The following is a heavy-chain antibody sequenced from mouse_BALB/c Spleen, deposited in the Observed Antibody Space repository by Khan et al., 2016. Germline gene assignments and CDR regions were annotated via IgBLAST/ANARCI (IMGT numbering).Heavy chain of an antibody. CDR2: ISYSGST. CDR3: AREDEDYLDY. CDR1: GYSITSDYA. J-gene: IGHJ2*01. Sequence: EVQLQESGPGLVKPSQSLSLTCTVTGYSITSDYAWNWIRQFPGNKLEWMGYISYSGSTSYNPSLKSRISITRDTSKNQFFLQLNSVTTEYTATYYCAREDEDYLDYWGQGTTLTVSS. V-gene: IGHV3-2*02.